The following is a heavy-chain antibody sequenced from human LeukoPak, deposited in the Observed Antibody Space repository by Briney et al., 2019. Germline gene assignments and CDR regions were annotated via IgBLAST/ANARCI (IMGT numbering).Heavy chain of an antibody. CDR1: GCSISNYY. V-gene: IGHV4-59*08. CDR3: ARRAYDSSDDSFDY. Sequence: SETLSLTCTVSGCSISNYYWSWIRQPPGKGLEWIGYIYYSGSTNYNPSLKSRVTMSLDTSKNQFSLKLSSVTAADTAVYYCARRAYDSSDDSFDYWGQGTLVTVSS. CDR2: IYYSGST. D-gene: IGHD3-22*01. J-gene: IGHJ4*02.